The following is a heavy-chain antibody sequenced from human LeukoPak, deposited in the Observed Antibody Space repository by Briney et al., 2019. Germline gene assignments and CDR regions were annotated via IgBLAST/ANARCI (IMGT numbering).Heavy chain of an antibody. V-gene: IGHV3-43*02. D-gene: IGHD3-22*01. CDR3: AKGRYYYDSSDAFDI. Sequence: AGGSLRLSCAASGFTFDDYAMHWVRHAPGKGLEWVSLISGDGGSTYYADSVKGRFTISRDNSKNPLYLQMNSLRTEDTALYYCAKGRYYYDSSDAFDIWGQGTMVTVSS. CDR2: ISGDGGST. CDR1: GFTFDDYA. J-gene: IGHJ3*02.